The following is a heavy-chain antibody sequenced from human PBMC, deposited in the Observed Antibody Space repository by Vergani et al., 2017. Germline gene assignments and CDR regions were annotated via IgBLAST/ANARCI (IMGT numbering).Heavy chain of an antibody. CDR1: GYSFTSYW. CDR3: ARQLYSSSWTGAFDI. V-gene: IGHV5-51*01. Sequence: EVQLVQSGAEVKKPGESLKISCKGSGYSFTSYWIGWVRQMPGKGLEWMGIIYPGDSDTRYSPSFQGQVAISADKSISTAYLQWSSLKASDTAMYYCARQLYSSSWTGAFDIWGQGTMVTVSS. D-gene: IGHD6-13*01. J-gene: IGHJ3*02. CDR2: IYPGDSDT.